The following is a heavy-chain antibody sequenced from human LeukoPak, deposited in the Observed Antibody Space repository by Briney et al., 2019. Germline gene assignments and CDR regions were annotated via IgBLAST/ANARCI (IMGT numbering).Heavy chain of an antibody. J-gene: IGHJ4*02. D-gene: IGHD3-10*01. CDR2: ISSSGSTI. CDR1: GFTFSDYY. CDR3: ARVKYYGSGLSDY. V-gene: IGHV3-11*01. Sequence: GGSLRLSCAASGFTFSDYYMSWIRQAPGKGLEWVSYISSSGSTIYYADSVKGRFTISRDNAKNSLYLQMNSLRAEGTAVYYCARVKYYGSGLSDYWGQGTLVTVSS.